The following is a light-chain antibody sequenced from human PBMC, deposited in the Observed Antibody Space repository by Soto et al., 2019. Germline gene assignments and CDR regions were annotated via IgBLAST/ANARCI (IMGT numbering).Light chain of an antibody. CDR2: GAS. Sequence: EIVMTQYPATLSVSPGERDTLSCRASKIVSVSLAWYQQKPGQAPRLLIYGASTRATGIPARFSGSGSGTEFTLTISSLQSEDFAVYYSQQYNNWPQTFGQGTKVDIK. CDR1: KIVSVS. V-gene: IGKV3-15*01. J-gene: IGKJ1*01. CDR3: QQYNNWPQT.